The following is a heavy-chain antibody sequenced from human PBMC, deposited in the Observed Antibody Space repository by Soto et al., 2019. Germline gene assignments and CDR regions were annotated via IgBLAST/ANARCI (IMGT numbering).Heavy chain of an antibody. CDR2: IIPILGIA. J-gene: IGHJ4*02. CDR1: GGTFSSYT. Sequence: QVQLVQSGAEVKKPGSSVKVSCKASGGTFSSYTISWVRQAPGQGLEWMGRIIPILGIANYAQKFQGRVTITADKSTSTAYMELSSLRSEDTAVYYCATAIVVVPAAHLESSGRKVDYWGQGPLVTVSS. D-gene: IGHD2-2*01. V-gene: IGHV1-69*02. CDR3: ATAIVVVPAAHLESSGRKVDY.